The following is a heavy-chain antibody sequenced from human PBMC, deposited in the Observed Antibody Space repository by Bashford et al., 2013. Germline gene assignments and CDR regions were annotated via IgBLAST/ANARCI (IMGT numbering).Heavy chain of an antibody. CDR3: ARADCRGGNCALDQ. D-gene: IGHD2-15*01. V-gene: IGHV3-21*01. CDR2: ISSSAAYI. J-gene: IGHJ5*02. Sequence: KGLEWVASISSSAAYIYYAASVKGRFTVSRDNTIKSLYLQMSSLRVDDTAVYYCARADCRGGNCALDQWGQGTLVTVSS.